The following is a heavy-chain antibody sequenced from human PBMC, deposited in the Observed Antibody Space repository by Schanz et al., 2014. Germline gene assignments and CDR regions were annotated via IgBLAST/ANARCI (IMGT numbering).Heavy chain of an antibody. CDR1: GYTVSALA. J-gene: IGHJ4*02. CDR2: MNSKTGNT. Sequence: QVQLVQSGAEVKKPGASVKVSCEISGYTVSALAMHWVRQAPGKGLEWMGWMNSKTGNTGYAQRFQGRVTMTRNTSITTAYLELSSLRSGDTAVYYCTKGRTFGRWGQGTLVTVSS. CDR3: TKGRTFGR. D-gene: IGHD3-16*01. V-gene: IGHV1-8*01.